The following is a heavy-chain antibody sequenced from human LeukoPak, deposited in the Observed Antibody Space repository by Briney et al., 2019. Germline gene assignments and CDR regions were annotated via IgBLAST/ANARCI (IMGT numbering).Heavy chain of an antibody. J-gene: IGHJ6*02. Sequence: GGSLRLSCAASGFTVSSNYMSWVRQAPGKGLEWVSVIYSGGSTYYADSVKGRFTISRDNSKNTLYLQMNSLRAEDTAVYYCAKCTTSSIYYGMDVWGQGTTVAVSS. CDR2: IYSGGST. V-gene: IGHV3-66*01. D-gene: IGHD1-14*01. CDR3: AKCTTSSIYYGMDV. CDR1: GFTVSSNY.